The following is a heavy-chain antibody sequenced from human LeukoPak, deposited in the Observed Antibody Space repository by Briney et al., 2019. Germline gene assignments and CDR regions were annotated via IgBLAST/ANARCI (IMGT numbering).Heavy chain of an antibody. CDR3: AKNLYCGGGNVYPSALGMDV. Sequence: GGSLRLSCAASGFTFSSYAMHWVRQAPGKGLEWVAVISYDGSNKYYADSVKGRFTISRDNSKNTLFLQMNSLRAEDTAVYYCAKNLYCGGGNVYPSALGMDVWGQGTRSPCP. CDR1: GFTFSSYA. CDR2: ISYDGSNK. J-gene: IGHJ6*02. V-gene: IGHV3-30-3*01. D-gene: IGHD2-15*01.